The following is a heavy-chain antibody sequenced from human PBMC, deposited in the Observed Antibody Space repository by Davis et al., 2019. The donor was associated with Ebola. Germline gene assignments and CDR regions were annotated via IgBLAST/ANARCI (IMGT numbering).Heavy chain of an antibody. V-gene: IGHV1-2*06. D-gene: IGHD5-12*01. J-gene: IGHJ3*02. CDR2: INPNSGGT. Sequence: AASVKVSCKASGYTFTGYYMHWVRQAPGQGLAWMGRINPNSGGTNYAQKFQGRVTMTRDTSISTAYMELSRLRSDDTAVYYCARAPLGIVATIWAFDIWGQGTMVTVSS. CDR3: ARAPLGIVATIWAFDI. CDR1: GYTFTGYY.